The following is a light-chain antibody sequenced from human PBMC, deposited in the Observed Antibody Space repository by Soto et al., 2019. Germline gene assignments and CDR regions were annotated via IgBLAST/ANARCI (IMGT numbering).Light chain of an antibody. V-gene: IGKV3-15*01. CDR1: QSVSSN. J-gene: IGKJ3*01. CDR2: GAS. Sequence: ERVMTQSPATLSVSPGERATLSCRASQSVSSNLAWYQQKPGQAPRLLIYGASTRASGIPARFSGSGSGTEFTLTISSLQSEDFAVYYCQQYNNWPLFGPGTKVDIK. CDR3: QQYNNWPL.